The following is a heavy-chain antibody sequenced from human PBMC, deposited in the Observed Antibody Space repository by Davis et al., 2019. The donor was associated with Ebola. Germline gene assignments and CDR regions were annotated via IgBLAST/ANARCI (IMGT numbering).Heavy chain of an antibody. D-gene: IGHD3-22*01. V-gene: IGHV3-23*01. CDR2: ISGTAGST. J-gene: IGHJ3*02. CDR1: GFIFSSYV. Sequence: GGSLRLSCAASGFIFSSYVMSWVRQAPGKGLEWVSSISGTAGSTLYADSVKGRFTISRDRFKNTLYLQMNSLRAEDTAVYHCARGGYYDSSGYSHEAFDIWGQGTMVTVSS. CDR3: ARGGYYDSSGYSHEAFDI.